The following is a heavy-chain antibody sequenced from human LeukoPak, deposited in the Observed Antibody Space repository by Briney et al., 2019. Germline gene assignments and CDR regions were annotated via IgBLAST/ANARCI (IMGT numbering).Heavy chain of an antibody. CDR1: GFTFSSSA. V-gene: IGHV3-21*01. J-gene: IGHJ5*02. CDR3: AKGTPIAVAGTGWFDP. CDR2: INNVASHI. Sequence: GGSLRLSCAGSGFTFSSSAMNWVRQAPGKGLEWVSSINNVASHIYYADSVKGRFTISRDNAKNSLYLQMNSLRAEDTAVYYCAKGTPIAVAGTGWFDPWGQGTLVTVSS. D-gene: IGHD6-19*01.